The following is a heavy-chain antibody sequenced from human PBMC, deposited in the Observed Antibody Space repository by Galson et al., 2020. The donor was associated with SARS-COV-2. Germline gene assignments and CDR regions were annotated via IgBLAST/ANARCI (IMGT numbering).Heavy chain of an antibody. Sequence: ASVKVSCKVSGYTLTELSMHWVRQAPGKGLEWMGGFDPEDGETIYAQKFQGRVTMTEDTSTDTAYMELSSLRSEDTAVYYCATGPPYCSGGSCYGSRWFDPWGQGTLVTVSS. V-gene: IGHV1-24*01. CDR1: GYTLTELS. J-gene: IGHJ5*02. CDR3: ATGPPYCSGGSCYGSRWFDP. CDR2: FDPEDGET. D-gene: IGHD2-15*01.